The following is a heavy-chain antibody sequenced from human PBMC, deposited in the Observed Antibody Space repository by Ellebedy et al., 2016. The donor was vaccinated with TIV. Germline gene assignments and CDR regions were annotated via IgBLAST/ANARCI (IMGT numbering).Heavy chain of an antibody. CDR3: ATDSNWNESFDF. V-gene: IGHV1-24*01. CDR1: GNTLTELP. Sequence: ASVKVSCXVSGNTLTELPMHWVRQAPGKGLEWMGTIDPEDGETIYAQKFQGRVTMTADTSTDTAYVELSSLRSEDTAMYYCATDSNWNESFDFWGQGTLVTVSS. CDR2: IDPEDGET. J-gene: IGHJ4*02. D-gene: IGHD1-20*01.